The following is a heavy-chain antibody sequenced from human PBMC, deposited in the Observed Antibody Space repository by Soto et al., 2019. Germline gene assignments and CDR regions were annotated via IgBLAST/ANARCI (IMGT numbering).Heavy chain of an antibody. D-gene: IGHD3-22*01. J-gene: IGHJ4*02. CDR1: GGSISSGGYY. CDR2: IYYSGST. V-gene: IGHV4-31*03. Sequence: SETLSLTCTVSGGSISSGGYYWSWIRQHPGKGLEWIGYIYYSGSTYYNPSLKSRVTISVDTSKNQFSLKLSPVTAADTAVYYCARGGYDSSGYSRPLGYWGQGTLVTVSS. CDR3: ARGGYDSSGYSRPLGY.